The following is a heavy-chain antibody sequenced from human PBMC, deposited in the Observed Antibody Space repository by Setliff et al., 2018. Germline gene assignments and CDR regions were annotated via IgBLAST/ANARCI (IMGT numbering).Heavy chain of an antibody. V-gene: IGHV4-39*01. D-gene: IGHD3-10*01. CDR2: IYYTGST. J-gene: IGHJ4*01. Sequence: KTSETLSLTCNVSGGSISSSTHYWGWIRQPPGKGLGWIGGIYYTGSTYYNPSLKSRVTISADKSKNQFSLKLSSVTAADTAVYYCATPRSHLFGSGSYYDYWGQGTQVTVSS. CDR3: ATPRSHLFGSGSYYDY. CDR1: GGSISSSTHY.